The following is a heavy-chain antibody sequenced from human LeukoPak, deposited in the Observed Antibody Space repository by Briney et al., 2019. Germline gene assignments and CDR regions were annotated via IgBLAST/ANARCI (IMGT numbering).Heavy chain of an antibody. J-gene: IGHJ4*02. D-gene: IGHD3-22*01. CDR1: GFTFSSYG. V-gene: IGHV3-30*18. CDR3: AKELIQDYYDSSGYIDY. CDR2: ISYDGSNK. Sequence: PGGSLRLSCAASGFTFSSYGMHWVRRAPRKGLEWVAVISYDGSNKYYADSVKGRFTISRDNSKNTLYLQMNSLRAEDTAVYYYAKELIQDYYDSSGYIDYWGQGTLATVSS.